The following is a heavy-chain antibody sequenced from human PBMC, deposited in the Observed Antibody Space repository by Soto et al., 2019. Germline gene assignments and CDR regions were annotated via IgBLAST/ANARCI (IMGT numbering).Heavy chain of an antibody. J-gene: IGHJ6*02. Sequence: QVQLVESGGGVVQPGRSLRLSCAASGFTFSYHALNWVRQAPGKGLEWVAVISFDGGNKYNAESVKGRFTISRDHSNSTLYLQMNSLRAEDTAMYFCARGTTTSAFSAMDVWGQGTTVTVSS. CDR1: GFTFSYHA. D-gene: IGHD1-1*01. CDR3: ARGTTTSAFSAMDV. CDR2: ISFDGGNK. V-gene: IGHV3-30-3*01.